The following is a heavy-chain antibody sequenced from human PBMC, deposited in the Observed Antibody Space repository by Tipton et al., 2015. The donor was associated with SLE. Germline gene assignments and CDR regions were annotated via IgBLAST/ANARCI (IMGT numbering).Heavy chain of an antibody. CDR1: GDSISNRHW. CDR3: ARRVAVTDYFDF. J-gene: IGHJ4*02. V-gene: IGHV4-4*02. Sequence: GLVKPSGTLSLTCAVSGDSISNRHWWSWVRQPPGKELEWIGEIHHSGTTNYNPSLKSRVTMSVDTSKNQFSLKLSSVTAADTAVYYCARRVAVTDYFDFWGQGTLVTVSS. D-gene: IGHD2-15*01. CDR2: IHHSGTT.